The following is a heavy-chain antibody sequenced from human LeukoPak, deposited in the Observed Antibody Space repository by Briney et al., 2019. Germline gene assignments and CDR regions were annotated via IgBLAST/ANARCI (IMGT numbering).Heavy chain of an antibody. Sequence: SETLSLTCTVSGGSISSSSYYWGWLRQPPGKGLEWIGSIYYSGSTYYNPSLKSRVTISVDTSKNQFSLKLSSVTAADTAIYYCARGTVTPTPGVQHWGQGTLVTVSS. V-gene: IGHV4-39*07. CDR1: GGSISSSSYY. D-gene: IGHD4-17*01. CDR2: IYYSGST. J-gene: IGHJ1*01. CDR3: ARGTVTPTPGVQH.